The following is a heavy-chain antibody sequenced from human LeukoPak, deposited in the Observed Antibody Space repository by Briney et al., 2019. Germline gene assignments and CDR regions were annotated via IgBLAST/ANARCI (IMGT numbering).Heavy chain of an antibody. CDR3: ARVQESQIDYYFDY. CDR1: GGSFSGYY. D-gene: IGHD3-9*01. V-gene: IGHV4-34*01. Sequence: SETLSLTCAVYGGSFSGYYWSWIRQPPGKGLEWIGEINHSGSTNYNPSLTSRVTISVDTSKNQFSLKLSSVTAADTAVYYCARVQESQIDYYFDYWGQGTLVTVSS. J-gene: IGHJ4*02. CDR2: INHSGST.